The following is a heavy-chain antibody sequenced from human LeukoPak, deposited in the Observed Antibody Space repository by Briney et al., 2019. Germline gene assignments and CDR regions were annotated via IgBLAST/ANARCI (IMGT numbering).Heavy chain of an antibody. CDR1: GYTFSSYW. V-gene: IGHV5-51*01. CDR3: ASRPFETTVVPWDFY. Sequence: GESLKISCEGSGYTFSSYWIAWVRQMPGKGLKYMGIIYPGDLDTRYSPSFQGQVTISVDKSISTAYLQWNSLKASDTAMYYCASRPFETTVVPWDFYWGQGTQVTVSS. D-gene: IGHD4-23*01. J-gene: IGHJ4*02. CDR2: IYPGDLDT.